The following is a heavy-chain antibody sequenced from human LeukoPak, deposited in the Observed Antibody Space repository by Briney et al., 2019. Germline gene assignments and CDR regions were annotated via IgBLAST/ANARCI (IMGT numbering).Heavy chain of an antibody. Sequence: PGGSLRLSCAASGFTFSNLWMSWVRQAPGKGLKWVANIKQDGSEKYYVDSVKGRFTISRDNAQNSLYLQMNSLRAEDTVIYYCATSTAAAGTDWGQGTLVTVSS. CDR3: ATSTAAAGTD. V-gene: IGHV3-7*03. CDR1: GFTFSNLW. CDR2: IKQDGSEK. D-gene: IGHD6-13*01. J-gene: IGHJ4*02.